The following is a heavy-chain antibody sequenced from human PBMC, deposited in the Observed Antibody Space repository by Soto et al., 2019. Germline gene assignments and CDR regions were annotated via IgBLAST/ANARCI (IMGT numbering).Heavy chain of an antibody. V-gene: IGHV4-34*01. CDR3: ARGQFYSGSGNFNNLMFDA. CDR2: INHSGST. J-gene: IGHJ5*02. D-gene: IGHD3-10*01. Sequence: PSETLSLTGAVYGGSFSGYYWSWIRQPPGKGLEWIGEINHSGSTNYNPSLKSRVTMSLDMSNNQFSLTLNSMTAADTAVYYCARGQFYSGSGNFNNLMFDAWGQGIQVTSPQ. CDR1: GGSFSGYY.